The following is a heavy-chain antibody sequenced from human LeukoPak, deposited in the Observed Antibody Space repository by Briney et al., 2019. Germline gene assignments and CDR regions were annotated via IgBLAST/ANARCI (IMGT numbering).Heavy chain of an antibody. CDR1: GGSISSYY. V-gene: IGHV4-4*07. D-gene: IGHD3-9*01. CDR2: IYSSGST. Sequence: PSETLSLTCSVSGGSISSYYWSWIRQPAGMGLEWIGQIYSSGSTNYNPSLKSRVTISVDKSKNQFSLKLNSVTAADTAVYYCATEGGYDILTANHINVWGKGTTVTVSS. CDR3: ATEGGYDILTANHINV. J-gene: IGHJ6*04.